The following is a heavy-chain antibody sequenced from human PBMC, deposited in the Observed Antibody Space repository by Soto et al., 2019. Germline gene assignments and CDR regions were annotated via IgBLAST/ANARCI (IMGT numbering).Heavy chain of an antibody. Sequence: QVQLVESGGGVVQPGRSLRLSCEASGFTFSSYGMHWVRQAPGKGLEWVAVIWYDGSNKYYADSVKGRFTISRDNSKNTLYLQMNSLRAEDTAVYYCASTNTAMADWGQGTLVTVSS. CDR2: IWYDGSNK. D-gene: IGHD5-18*01. V-gene: IGHV3-33*01. CDR1: GFTFSSYG. CDR3: ASTNTAMAD. J-gene: IGHJ4*02.